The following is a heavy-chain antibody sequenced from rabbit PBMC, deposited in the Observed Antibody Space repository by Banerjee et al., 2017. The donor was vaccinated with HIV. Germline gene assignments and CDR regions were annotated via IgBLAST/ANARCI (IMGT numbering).Heavy chain of an antibody. CDR2: IYTGSGST. CDR1: GFSFSSSYW. Sequence: QEQLVESGGGLVQPEGSLTLTCTASGFSFSSSYWICWVRQAPGKGLEWIACIYTGSGSTYYASWAKGRFTISKTSSTTVTLQMTSLTVADTATHFCARSGYVDFGYAFNLWGPGTLVTVS. CDR3: ARSGYVDFGYAFNL. V-gene: IGHV1S45*01. J-gene: IGHJ4*01. D-gene: IGHD1-1*01.